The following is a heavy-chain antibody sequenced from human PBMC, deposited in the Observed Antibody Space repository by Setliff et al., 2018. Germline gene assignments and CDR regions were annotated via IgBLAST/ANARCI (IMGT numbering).Heavy chain of an antibody. CDR3: ARQKSTGSGNNWFDP. J-gene: IGHJ5*02. V-gene: IGHV5-51*01. D-gene: IGHD3-10*01. CDR2: IYAGDSDT. CDR1: GFSFTDFW. Sequence: GESLKISCKGSGFSFTDFWIGWVRQMPGKGLEWMGLIYAGDSDTRYNPSFQGRVTMSADKSINTAYPQWSSLKASDTAIYYCARQKSTGSGNNWFDPWGQGTLVTVSS.